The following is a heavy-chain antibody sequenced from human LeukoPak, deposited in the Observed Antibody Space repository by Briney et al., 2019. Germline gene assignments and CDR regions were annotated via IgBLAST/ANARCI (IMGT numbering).Heavy chain of an antibody. J-gene: IGHJ4*02. Sequence: SQTLSLTCAVSGDSFSNNSATWNWIRQSPSRGLEWLGRAYYRSKWYDDYAVSVKGRITINPDTSKNQFSLHLNSVTPEDTAVYYCASDRGVGAAVYFDFWGQGILVTVAS. CDR1: GDSFSNNSAT. V-gene: IGHV6-1*01. CDR3: ASDRGVGAAVYFDF. CDR2: AYYRSKWYD. D-gene: IGHD6-13*01.